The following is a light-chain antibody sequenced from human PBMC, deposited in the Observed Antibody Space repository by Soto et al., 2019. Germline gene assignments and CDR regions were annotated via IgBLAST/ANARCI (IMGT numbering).Light chain of an antibody. V-gene: IGLV1-40*01. CDR1: ASNIAAGYD. J-gene: IGLJ2*01. CDR3: QSYDSSLSGSV. CDR2: ANY. Sequence: QSVLTQPPSVSGAPGQRVTISCTRSASNIAAGYDVHWYQHLPGTAPKLLIYANYNRPSGVPDRFSGSKSGTSASLAITGLQAEDEADYYCQSYDSSLSGSVFGGGTKLTVL.